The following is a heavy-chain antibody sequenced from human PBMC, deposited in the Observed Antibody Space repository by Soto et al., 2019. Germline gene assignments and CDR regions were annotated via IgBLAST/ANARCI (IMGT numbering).Heavy chain of an antibody. CDR2: INHSGST. CDR3: ARGRRGGYSGYDRVRGNYYYGMDV. V-gene: IGHV4-34*01. Sequence: SETLSLTCAVYGGSFSGYYWSWIRQPPGKGLEWIGEINHSGSTNYNPSLKSRVTISVDTSKNQFSLKLSSVTAADTAVYYCARGRRGGYSGYDRVRGNYYYGMDVWGQGTTVTFSS. J-gene: IGHJ6*02. D-gene: IGHD5-12*01. CDR1: GGSFSGYY.